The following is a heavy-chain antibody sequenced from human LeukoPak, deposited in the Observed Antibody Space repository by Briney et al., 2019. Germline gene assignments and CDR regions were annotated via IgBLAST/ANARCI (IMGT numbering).Heavy chain of an antibody. D-gene: IGHD3-16*01. CDR1: GFPFSSHG. Sequence: GGSLRLSCAASGFPFSSHGMNWVRQAPGKGLESVSGITGSGGNRYYADSVKGRFTISRDNSKNTLYLQMNSLRAEDTAVYYCAKDDNYIRFLSWGQGTLVTVSS. CDR3: AKDDNYIRFLS. J-gene: IGHJ5*02. V-gene: IGHV3-23*01. CDR2: ITGSGGNR.